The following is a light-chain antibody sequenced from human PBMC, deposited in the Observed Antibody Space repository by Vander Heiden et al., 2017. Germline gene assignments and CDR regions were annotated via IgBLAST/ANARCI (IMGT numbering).Light chain of an antibody. CDR2: AAS. CDR3: QQYESYPLT. Sequence: AIPMTQSPSSLSASTGDRVTVTCRASQGISSYLAWYQQKPGKAPKLLIYAASTLQSGVPSRFSGSGSGTDFTLTISCLQSEDFATYYCQQYESYPLTFGGGTKLEIK. CDR1: QGISSY. J-gene: IGKJ4*01. V-gene: IGKV1-8*01.